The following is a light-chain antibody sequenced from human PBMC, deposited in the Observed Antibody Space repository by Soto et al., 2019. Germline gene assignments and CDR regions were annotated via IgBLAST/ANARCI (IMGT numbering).Light chain of an antibody. CDR2: DAS. V-gene: IGKV3-11*01. CDR1: QSVINY. CDR3: QHRHSWPRS. J-gene: IGKJ1*01. Sequence: EIVLTQSPATLSLSPGERATLSCRASQSVINYLAWYQQKPGQAPRLLIYDASNMASGIPARFSGSGSGTDFTLTISSLEPEDFAVYYCQHRHSWPRSFGQGTKVEIK.